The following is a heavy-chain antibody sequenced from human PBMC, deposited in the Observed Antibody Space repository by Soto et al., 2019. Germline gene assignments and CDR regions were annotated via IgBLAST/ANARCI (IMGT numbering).Heavy chain of an antibody. J-gene: IGHJ4*02. CDR1: GFTFSSNA. V-gene: IGHV3-23*01. D-gene: IGHD3-22*01. Sequence: GGSLRLSCAASGFTFSSNAMSWVRQTPGKGLEWVSAITSSGGSTYYADSVKGRFTISRDNAKNTLYLQMNSLRAEDTAVYYCAIRASYYDSSGYFDYWGQGTLVTVSS. CDR2: ITSSGGST. CDR3: AIRASYYDSSGYFDY.